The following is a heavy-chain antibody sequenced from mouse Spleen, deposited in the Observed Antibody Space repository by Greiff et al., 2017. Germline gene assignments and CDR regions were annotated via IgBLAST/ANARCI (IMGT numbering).Heavy chain of an antibody. V-gene: IGHV14-3*02. CDR1: GFNIKDTY. CDR3: ARGYYYGSSWGDY. CDR2: IDPANGNT. D-gene: IGHD1-1*01. J-gene: IGHJ2*01. Sequence: EVQLQQSGAELVKPGASVKLSCTASGFNIKDTYMHWVKQRPEQGLEWIGRIDPANGNTKYDPKFQGKATITADTSSNTAYLQLSSLTSEDTAVYYCARGYYYGSSWGDYWGQGTTLTVSS.